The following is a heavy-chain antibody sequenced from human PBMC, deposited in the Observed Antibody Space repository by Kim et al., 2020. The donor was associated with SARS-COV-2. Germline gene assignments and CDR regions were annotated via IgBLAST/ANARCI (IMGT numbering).Heavy chain of an antibody. CDR1: GFTFSNAW. D-gene: IGHD4-17*01. Sequence: GGSLRLSCAASGFTFSNAWMSWVRQAPGKGLEWVGRIKSKTDGGTTDYAAPVKGRFTISRDDSKNTLYLQMNSLKTEDTAVYYCTTDLFTVSNWFDPWGQGTLVTVSS. CDR3: TTDLFTVSNWFDP. CDR2: IKSKTDGGTT. J-gene: IGHJ5*02. V-gene: IGHV3-15*01.